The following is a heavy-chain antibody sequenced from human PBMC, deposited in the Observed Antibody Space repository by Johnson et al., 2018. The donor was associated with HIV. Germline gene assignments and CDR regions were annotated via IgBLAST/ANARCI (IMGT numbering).Heavy chain of an antibody. Sequence: QVQLVESGGGLVKPGGSLRLSCAASGFTFSDYYMSWIRQAPGKGLEWVSYISSSDSTIYYADSVKGRFTISRDNANNSLYLQMNSLRAEDTAVYYCSGSYSQLDAFDIWGQGTMVTVSS. CDR2: ISSSDSTI. CDR1: GFTFSDYY. D-gene: IGHD1-26*01. CDR3: SGSYSQLDAFDI. V-gene: IGHV3-11*04. J-gene: IGHJ3*02.